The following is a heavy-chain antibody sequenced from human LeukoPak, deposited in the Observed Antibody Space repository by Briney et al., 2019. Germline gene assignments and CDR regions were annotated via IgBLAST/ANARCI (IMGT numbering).Heavy chain of an antibody. CDR1: GYTFTSYD. V-gene: IGHV1-8*01. J-gene: IGHJ4*02. CDR2: MNPNSGNT. D-gene: IGHD2-15*01. Sequence: GASVKVSCKASGYTFTSYDINWVRQATGQGLEWMGWMNPNSGNTGYAQKFQGRVTMTRNTSISTAYMELSSLRSEDTAVYYCARAKPTLYCSGGSCYSDYWGQGTLVTVSS. CDR3: ARAKPTLYCSGGSCYSDY.